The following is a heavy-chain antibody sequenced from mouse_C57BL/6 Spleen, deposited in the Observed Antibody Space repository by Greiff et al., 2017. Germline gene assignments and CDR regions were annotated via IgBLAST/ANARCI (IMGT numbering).Heavy chain of an antibody. Sequence: EVQLQQSGPELVKPGASVKISCKASGYTFTDYYMNWVKQSHGKSLEWIGDINPNNGGTSYNQKFKGKATLTVDKSSSTAYMELRSLTSEDSAVYYCARSPFLEGFAYWGQGTLVTVSA. CDR3: ARSPFLEGFAY. CDR2: INPNNGGT. CDR1: GYTFTDYY. J-gene: IGHJ3*01. V-gene: IGHV1-26*01.